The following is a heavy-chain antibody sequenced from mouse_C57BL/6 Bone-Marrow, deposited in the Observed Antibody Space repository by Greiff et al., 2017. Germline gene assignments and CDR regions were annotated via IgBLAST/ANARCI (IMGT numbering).Heavy chain of an antibody. CDR3: ARWTTTVVAHWYFDV. V-gene: IGHV1-61*01. Sequence: VQLQQPGAELVRPGSSVKLSCKASGYTFTSYWMDWVKQRPGQGLEWIGNIYPSDSETHYNQKFKDKATLTVDKSSSTAYMQLSSLTSEDSAVYYCARWTTTVVAHWYFDVWGTGTTVTVSS. CDR2: IYPSDSET. CDR1: GYTFTSYW. D-gene: IGHD1-1*01. J-gene: IGHJ1*03.